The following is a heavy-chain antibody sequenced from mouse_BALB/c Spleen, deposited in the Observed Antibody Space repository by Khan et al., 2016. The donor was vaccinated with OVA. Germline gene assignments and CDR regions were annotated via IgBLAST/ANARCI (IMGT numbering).Heavy chain of an antibody. J-gene: IGHJ4*01. V-gene: IGHV2-6-5*01. CDR2: IWVSGSK. CDR3: ARDPPYYSMDY. CDR1: GFSLTDYA. Sequence: QVQLKQSGPGLVAPSQSLSITCTVSGFSLTDYAVSWIRQPPGKGLEWLGVIWVSGSKYYNSVLKPRLSISKDNFKSQDFLMMNSLQADDTAMYYCARDPPYYSMDYWGQGTSVTVSS.